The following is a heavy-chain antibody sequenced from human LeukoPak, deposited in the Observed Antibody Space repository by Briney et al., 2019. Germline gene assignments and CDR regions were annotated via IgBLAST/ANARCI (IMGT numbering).Heavy chain of an antibody. D-gene: IGHD4-17*01. V-gene: IGHV1-69*05. CDR2: IIPIFGTA. J-gene: IGHJ3*02. CDR3: ASTVTTGDAFDI. CDR1: GGTLSSYA. Sequence: SVKVSCKASGGTLSSYAISWVRQAPGQGLEWMGGIIPIFGTANYAQKFQGRVTITTDESTSTAYMELSSLRSEDTAVYYCASTVTTGDAFDIWGQGTMVTVSS.